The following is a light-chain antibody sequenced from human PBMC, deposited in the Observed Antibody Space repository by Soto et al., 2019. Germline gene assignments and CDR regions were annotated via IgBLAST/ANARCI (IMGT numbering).Light chain of an antibody. CDR2: GVS. CDR3: QQFGTSPLVT. V-gene: IGKV3-20*01. J-gene: IGKJ3*01. Sequence: TQSPSSLSASVGDRVTITCRASQGISNELGWYQQKPGQAPRLLIHGVSIRATGIPDRFSGSGSGTDFILTISRLEPEDFAVYYCQQFGTSPLVTFGPGTKVDIK. CDR1: QGISNE.